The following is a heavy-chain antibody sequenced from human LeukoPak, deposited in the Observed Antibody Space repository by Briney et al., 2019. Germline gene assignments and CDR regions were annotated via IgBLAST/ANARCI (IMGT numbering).Heavy chain of an antibody. CDR1: GGSFSGYY. V-gene: IGHV4-34*01. Sequence: PSETLSLTCAVYGGSFSGYYWSWVRQPPGKGLEWIGEINHSGSTNYNPSLKSRVTISVDTSKNQFSLKLSSVTAADTAVYYCARLPTVTTTMVRPPYYYYGMDAWGQGTTVTVSS. CDR2: INHSGST. J-gene: IGHJ6*02. D-gene: IGHD4-17*01. CDR3: ARLPTVTTTMVRPPYYYYGMDA.